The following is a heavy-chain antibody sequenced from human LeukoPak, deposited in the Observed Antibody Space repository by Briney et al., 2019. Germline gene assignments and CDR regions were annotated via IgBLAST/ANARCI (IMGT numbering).Heavy chain of an antibody. V-gene: IGHV5-51*01. CDR3: ARQEYCSGGSCYTWFDP. J-gene: IGHJ5*02. Sequence: GESLKISCKGSGNSITNYWTAWVRQMPGKGLEWMGIIYPADSDIRYSPSFQGQVTISADKSISTAYLQWSSLKASDTAMYYCARQEYCSGGSCYTWFDPWGQGTLVTVSS. D-gene: IGHD2-15*01. CDR1: GNSITNYW. CDR2: IYPADSDI.